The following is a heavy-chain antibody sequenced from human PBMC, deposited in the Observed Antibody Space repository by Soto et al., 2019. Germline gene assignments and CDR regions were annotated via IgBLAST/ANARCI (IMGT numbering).Heavy chain of an antibody. CDR3: ASQAFDY. Sequence: PGGSLRLSCTASGFIFRDYGMQWVRQAPGKGLEWLAFIWHDGSKKYYADSLKGRFTISRDNSKNTMYLQMSSPTVEDTAVYYCASQAFDYWGQGTLVTAPQ. CDR2: IWHDGSKK. V-gene: IGHV3-33*01. J-gene: IGHJ4*02. CDR1: GFIFRDYG.